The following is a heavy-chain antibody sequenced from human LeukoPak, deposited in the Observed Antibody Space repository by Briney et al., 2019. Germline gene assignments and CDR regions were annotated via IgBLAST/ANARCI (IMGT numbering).Heavy chain of an antibody. D-gene: IGHD3-3*01. CDR1: GYTFTSYD. Sequence: ASVKVSCKASGYTFTSYDINWVRQATGQGLEWMGWMNPNSGNTGYAHKFQGRVTMTRNTSISTAYMELSSLRSEDTAVYYCAREEIGLRFLEWLLPNWFDPWGQGTLVTVSS. CDR2: MNPNSGNT. CDR3: AREEIGLRFLEWLLPNWFDP. V-gene: IGHV1-8*01. J-gene: IGHJ5*02.